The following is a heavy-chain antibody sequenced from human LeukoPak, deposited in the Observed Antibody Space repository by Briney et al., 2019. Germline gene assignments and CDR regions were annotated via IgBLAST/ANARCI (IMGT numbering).Heavy chain of an antibody. CDR3: ARAVAALVDY. CDR1: GGSFSGYY. V-gene: IGHV4-34*01. J-gene: IGHJ4*02. CDR2: INHSGST. D-gene: IGHD4-23*01. Sequence: PSETLSLTCAVYGGSFSGYYWSWIRQPPGKGLEWIGEINHSGSTNYNPSLKRRVTISVDTSKNQFSLKLSSVTAADTAVYYCARAVAALVDYWGQGTLVTVSS.